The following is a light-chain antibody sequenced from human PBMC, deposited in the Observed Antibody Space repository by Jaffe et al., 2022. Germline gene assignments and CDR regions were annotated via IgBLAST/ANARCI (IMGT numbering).Light chain of an antibody. J-gene: IGKJ4*01. V-gene: IGKV3-20*01. Sequence: EIVLTQSPGTLSLSPGERVTLSCRASQSVTNSYLAWYQQKPGQAPRLLMYGASSRAPGIPDRFSGNGSGTDFTLTISRLEPEDFALYYCQQYGSSPLTFGGGTKVEIK. CDR3: QQYGSSPLT. CDR1: QSVTNSY. CDR2: GAS.